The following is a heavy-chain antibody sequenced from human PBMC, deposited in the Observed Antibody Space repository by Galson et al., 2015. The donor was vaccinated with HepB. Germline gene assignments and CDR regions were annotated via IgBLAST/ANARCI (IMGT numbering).Heavy chain of an antibody. D-gene: IGHD4-17*01. CDR3: ARDGDYGDYDFDY. CDR1: GFTFSSFS. J-gene: IGHJ4*02. Sequence: SLRLSCAASGFTFSSFSMNWVRQAPGKGLEWVSYISSSSSTIYYADSVKGRFTISRDNAKNSLYLQMNSLRAEDTAVYYCARDGDYGDYDFDYWGQGTLVTVSS. V-gene: IGHV3-48*01. CDR2: ISSSSSTI.